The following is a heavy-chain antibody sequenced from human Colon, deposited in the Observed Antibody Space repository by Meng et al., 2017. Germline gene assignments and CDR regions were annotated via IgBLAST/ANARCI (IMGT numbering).Heavy chain of an antibody. D-gene: IGHD4-17*01. CDR3: ARVNGDFDEAWFDP. CDR2: IYYTGNT. V-gene: IGHV4-61*03. CDR1: GASVSSDSHY. J-gene: IGHJ5*02. Sequence: QGPLQEVGPGLVRPSETLSLTCTVSGASVSSDSHYWSWIRQSPGKGLEWIGYIYYTGNTNYNPSLASRVSMSLDTSKNHFSLHLTSVTAADTAIYYCARVNGDFDEAWFDPWGQGTLVTVSS.